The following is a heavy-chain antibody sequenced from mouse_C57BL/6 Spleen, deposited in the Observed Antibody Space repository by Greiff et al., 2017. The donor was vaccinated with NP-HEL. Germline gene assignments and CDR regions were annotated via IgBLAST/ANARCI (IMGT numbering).Heavy chain of an antibody. J-gene: IGHJ2*01. CDR3: TRKDYGSSYGYFDY. CDR2: IYPGNSDT. D-gene: IGHD1-1*01. V-gene: IGHV1-5*01. Sequence: EVQLQQSGTVLARPGASVKMSCKTSGYTFTSYWMHWVKQRPGQGLEWIGAIYPGNSDTSYNQKFKGKAKLTAVTSASTAYMELSSLTNEDSAVYYCTRKDYGSSYGYFDYWGQGTTLTVSS. CDR1: GYTFTSYW.